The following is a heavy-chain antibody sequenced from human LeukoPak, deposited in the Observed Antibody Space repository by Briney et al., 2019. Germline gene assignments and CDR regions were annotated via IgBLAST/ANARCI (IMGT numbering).Heavy chain of an antibody. D-gene: IGHD3-9*01. J-gene: IGHJ4*02. CDR2: ISGRGGST. Sequence: RPGGSLRLSCAASGFTFSSYAMSWVRQAPGKGLEWVSAISGRGGSTYYADSVKGRFTISRDNSKNTLYLQMNSLRAEDTAVYYCAKPRYYDILTSYYIGPYFDYWGQGTLVTVSS. V-gene: IGHV3-23*01. CDR3: AKPRYYDILTSYYIGPYFDY. CDR1: GFTFSSYA.